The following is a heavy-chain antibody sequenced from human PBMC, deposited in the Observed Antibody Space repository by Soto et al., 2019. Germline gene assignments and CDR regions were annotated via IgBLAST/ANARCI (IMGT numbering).Heavy chain of an antibody. D-gene: IGHD3-16*01. CDR3: ARADPDASVGF. J-gene: IGHJ4*02. Sequence: SETLSLTCTVSGGSMSSHYWTWLRQPPGKGLEWIGYISYSGSSYYNPSLKSRVTISADTSRNQFSLRLTSVIAADTAVYFWARADPDASVGFWGQGTLVTVSS. CDR2: ISYSGSS. CDR1: GGSMSSHY. V-gene: IGHV4-59*11.